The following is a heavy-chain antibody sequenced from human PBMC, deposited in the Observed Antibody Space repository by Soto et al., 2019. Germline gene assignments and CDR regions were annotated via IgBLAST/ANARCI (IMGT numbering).Heavy chain of an antibody. V-gene: IGHV2-26*01. CDR3: ARVGRGMATITD. CDR2: IFSNGEDGK. Sequence: QVTLKESGPVLVKPTETLTLTCTVSGFSLSDTRMGVSWIRQPPGKALEWLAHIFSNGEDGKSYSTSLESRLXIXKXXSKSQVVLTMTNMDPVDTATYYCARVGRGMATITDWGQGTLVTVSS. D-gene: IGHD5-12*01. CDR1: GFSLSDTRMG. J-gene: IGHJ4*02.